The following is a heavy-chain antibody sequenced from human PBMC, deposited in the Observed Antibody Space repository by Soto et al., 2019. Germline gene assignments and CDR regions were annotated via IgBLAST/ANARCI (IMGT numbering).Heavy chain of an antibody. D-gene: IGHD4-17*01. CDR2: IYSGGST. Sequence: PGGSLRLSCAASGFTVSSNYMSWVRQSPGKGLEWVSVIYSGGSTYYADSVKGRFTISRDNSKNTLYLQMNSLRAEDTAVYYCARDRGVTTSSRYIYYYYGMDVWGQGTTVTVSS. CDR1: GFTVSSNY. V-gene: IGHV3-66*01. CDR3: ARDRGVTTSSRYIYYYYGMDV. J-gene: IGHJ6*02.